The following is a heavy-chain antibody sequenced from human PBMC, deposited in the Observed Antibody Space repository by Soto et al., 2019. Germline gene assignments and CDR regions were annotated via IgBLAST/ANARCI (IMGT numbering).Heavy chain of an antibody. J-gene: IGHJ3*02. Sequence: EVQLLESGGGLVQPGGSLRLSCAASGFTFSSYAMNWVRQAPGQGLEWVSFISGSGGTTYYADSVKGRFTISRDKSKSTLFLQMDSLRAEHTAMYYCAKDPPSSSSNSFDIWGQGTMVTVSS. CDR3: AKDPPSSSSNSFDI. D-gene: IGHD2-2*01. V-gene: IGHV3-23*01. CDR1: GFTFSSYA. CDR2: ISGSGGTT.